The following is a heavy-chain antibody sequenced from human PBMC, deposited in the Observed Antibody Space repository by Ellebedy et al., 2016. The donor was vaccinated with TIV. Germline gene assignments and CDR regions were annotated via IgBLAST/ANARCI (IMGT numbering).Heavy chain of an antibody. V-gene: IGHV3-23*01. D-gene: IGHD3-10*01. CDR2: ISGGGST. Sequence: GGSLRLSXAASGFTFSTYAMSWVRQAPGKGLEWVSGISGGGSTSYADSVKGRFTISRDNSKNTLYLQMKSLRAEDTAVYYCARDSGSMVRGVSKPDYWGQGTLVTVPS. CDR1: GFTFSTYA. J-gene: IGHJ4*02. CDR3: ARDSGSMVRGVSKPDY.